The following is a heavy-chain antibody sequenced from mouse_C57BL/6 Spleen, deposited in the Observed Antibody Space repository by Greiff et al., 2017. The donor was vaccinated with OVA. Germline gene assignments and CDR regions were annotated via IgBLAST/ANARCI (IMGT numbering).Heavy chain of an antibody. CDR2: ISGGGGNT. J-gene: IGHJ1*03. CDR3: ARHKEGYFDV. V-gene: IGHV5-9*01. Sequence: EVMLVESGGGLVKPGGSLKLSCAASGFTFSSYTMSWVRQTPEKRLEWVATISGGGGNTYYPDSVKGRFTISRDNAKNTLYLQMSSLRSEDTALYYCARHKEGYFDVWGTGTTVTVSS. CDR1: GFTFSSYT.